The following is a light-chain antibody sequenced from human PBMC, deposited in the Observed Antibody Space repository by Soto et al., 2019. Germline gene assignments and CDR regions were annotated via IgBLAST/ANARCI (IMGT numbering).Light chain of an antibody. V-gene: IGKV3-20*01. CDR1: QSVSSNY. Sequence: ETVLTQSPGPLSLSPGERATLSCRASQSVSSNYLVWYQQKPGQAPRLLISGVSTRATGIPDRLSGSGSGTDFTLTISRLEPEDVAVYYCQQYAPSPAITFGQGTRVEIK. CDR2: GVS. J-gene: IGKJ5*01. CDR3: QQYAPSPAIT.